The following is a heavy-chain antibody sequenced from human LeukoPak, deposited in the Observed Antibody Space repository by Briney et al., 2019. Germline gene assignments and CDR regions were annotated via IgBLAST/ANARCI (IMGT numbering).Heavy chain of an antibody. Sequence: GGSLRLSCAASGFTFSDYYMSWIRQAPGRGLEWVSYISSSGSTIYYADSVKGRFTISRDNAKNSLYLQMNSLRAEDTAVYYCARDYYYDSSGYFGYWGQGTLVTVSS. CDR2: ISSSGSTI. J-gene: IGHJ4*02. V-gene: IGHV3-11*04. CDR3: ARDYYYDSSGYFGY. D-gene: IGHD3-22*01. CDR1: GFTFSDYY.